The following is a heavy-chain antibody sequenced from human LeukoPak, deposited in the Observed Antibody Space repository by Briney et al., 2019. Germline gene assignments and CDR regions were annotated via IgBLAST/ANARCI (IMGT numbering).Heavy chain of an antibody. D-gene: IGHD3-16*02. V-gene: IGHV3-21*01. CDR2: ISSSSSYI. Sequence: GGSLRLSCAASGFTFSSYSMNWVRQAPGKGLEWVSSISSSSSYIYYADSVKGRFTISRDNAKNSLYLQMNSLRAEDTAVYYCARAPFYYVWGSYRSVGYMDVWGKGTTVTVSS. CDR1: GFTFSSYS. CDR3: ARAPFYYVWGSYRSVGYMDV. J-gene: IGHJ6*03.